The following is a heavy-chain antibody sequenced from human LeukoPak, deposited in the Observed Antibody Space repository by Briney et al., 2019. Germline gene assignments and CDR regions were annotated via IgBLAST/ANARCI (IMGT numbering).Heavy chain of an antibody. CDR3: AKDHK. J-gene: IGHJ4*02. V-gene: IGHV3-23*01. Sequence: PGGSLRLSRAASGFTFSSYAMSWVRQAPGKGLEWVSAISGSITYYADSVMGRFTISRDNSKNTLYLQMNSLRAEDTAVYYCAKDHKWGQGTLVTVSS. CDR1: GFTFSSYA. CDR2: ISGSIT.